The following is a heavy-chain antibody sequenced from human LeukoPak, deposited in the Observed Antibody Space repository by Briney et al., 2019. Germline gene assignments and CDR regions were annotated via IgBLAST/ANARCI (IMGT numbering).Heavy chain of an antibody. V-gene: IGHV4-4*07. J-gene: IGHJ4*02. CDR3: ARQTGSGLFSLP. Sequence: SETLSLTCSVSGASITGYYWSWIRQPAGKGLEWIGRIYTSGSTDYNPSLRSRVTISVDTSKNQFSLKLSSVTAADTAVYYCARQTGSGLFSLPGGQGTLVTVSS. D-gene: IGHD3-10*01. CDR1: GASITGYY. CDR2: IYTSGST.